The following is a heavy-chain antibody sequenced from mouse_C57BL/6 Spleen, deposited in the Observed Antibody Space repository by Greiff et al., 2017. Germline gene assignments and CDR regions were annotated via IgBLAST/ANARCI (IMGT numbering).Heavy chain of an antibody. J-gene: IGHJ2*01. D-gene: IGHD1-1*01. CDR1: GFTFSNYW. CDR3: TVFYYYGSSYYFDY. CDR2: IRLKSDNYAT. Sequence: QSGGGLVQPGGSMKLSCVASGFTFSNYWMNWVRQSPEKGLEWVAQIRLKSDNYATHYAESVKGRFTISRDDSKSSVYLQMNNLRAEDTGIYYCTVFYYYGSSYYFDYWGQGTTLTVSS. V-gene: IGHV6-3*01.